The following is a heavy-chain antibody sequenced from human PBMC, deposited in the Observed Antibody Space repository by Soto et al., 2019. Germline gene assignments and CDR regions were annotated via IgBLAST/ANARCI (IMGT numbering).Heavy chain of an antibody. CDR1: GGSFSGYY. CDR3: ARGNNWNYDY. CDR2: INHSGST. J-gene: IGHJ4*02. Sequence: SETLSLTCAVYGGSFSGYYWSWIRQPPGKGLEWIGEINHSGSTNYNPSLKSRVTISVDTSKNQFSLKLSSVTAADTAVYYCARGNNWNYDYWGQGTLVTVSS. D-gene: IGHD1-7*01. V-gene: IGHV4-34*01.